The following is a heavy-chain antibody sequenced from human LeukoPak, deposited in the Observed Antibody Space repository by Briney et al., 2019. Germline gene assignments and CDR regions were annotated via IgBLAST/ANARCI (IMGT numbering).Heavy chain of an antibody. CDR2: IDPSGST. CDR1: GASIRHYY. CDR3: ARGRRYGSGSYWYYYYGMDV. V-gene: IGHV4-4*07. D-gene: IGHD3-10*01. Sequence: SETLSLTCTVSGASIRHYYWSWIRQPAGKGLEWIGRIDPSGSTNYNPSLKSRVTMSIDTSKNQFSLKLSSVTAADTAVYYCARGRRYGSGSYWYYYYGMDVWGQGTTVTVSS. J-gene: IGHJ6*02.